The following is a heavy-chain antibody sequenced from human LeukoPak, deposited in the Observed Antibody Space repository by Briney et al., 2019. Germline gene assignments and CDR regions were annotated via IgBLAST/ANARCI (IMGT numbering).Heavy chain of an antibody. D-gene: IGHD6-13*01. CDR1: GFTFDDYA. CDR2: ISWNSGSI. V-gene: IGHV3-9*01. CDR3: AKDIAAAGIIIDY. J-gene: IGHJ4*02. Sequence: PLRLSCAASGFTFDDYAMHWVRQAPGKGLEWVSGISWNSGSIGYADSVKGRFTISRDNAKNSLYLQMNSLRAEDTALYYCAKDIAAAGIIIDYWGQGTLVTVSS.